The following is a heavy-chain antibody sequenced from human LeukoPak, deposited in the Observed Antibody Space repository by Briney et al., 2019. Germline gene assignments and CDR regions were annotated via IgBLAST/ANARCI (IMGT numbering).Heavy chain of an antibody. CDR3: ARGDFWSGYSTMDV. D-gene: IGHD3-3*01. J-gene: IGHJ6*03. V-gene: IGHV1-69*05. Sequence: GASVKVSCKASGYTFTSYGISWVRQAPGQGLEWMGGIIPIFGTANYAQKFQGRVTITTDESTSTAYMELSSLRSEDTAVYYCARGDFWSGYSTMDVWGKGTTVTVSS. CDR2: IIPIFGTA. CDR1: GYTFTSYG.